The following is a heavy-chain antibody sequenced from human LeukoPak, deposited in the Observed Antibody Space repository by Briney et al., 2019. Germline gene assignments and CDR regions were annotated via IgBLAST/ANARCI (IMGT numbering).Heavy chain of an antibody. V-gene: IGHV3-53*01. D-gene: IGHD4-23*01. CDR3: ASITLDYGGNWYFDY. CDR2: IYSGGST. Sequence: GTSLRLSCAASKFTFRLYGMHWVRQAPGEGLEWVSVIYSGGSTYYADSVKGRFTISRDNSKNTLYLQMNSLRAEDTAVYYCASITLDYGGNWYFDYWGQGTLVTVSS. CDR1: KFTFRLYG. J-gene: IGHJ4*02.